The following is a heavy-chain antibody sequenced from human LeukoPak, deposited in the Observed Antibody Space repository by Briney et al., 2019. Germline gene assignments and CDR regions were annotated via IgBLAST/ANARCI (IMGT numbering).Heavy chain of an antibody. V-gene: IGHV3-23*01. CDR1: GFTFGSYA. CDR2: ISGSGGST. Sequence: GGSLRLSCAASGFTFGSYAMSWVRQAPGKGLEWVSAISGSGGSTYYADSVKGRFTISRDNSNNTLYLQRNSLRAEDTAVYYCAKFVVRYSSGWGAFDYWSQGTLVTVSS. D-gene: IGHD6-19*01. CDR3: AKFVVRYSSGWGAFDY. J-gene: IGHJ4*02.